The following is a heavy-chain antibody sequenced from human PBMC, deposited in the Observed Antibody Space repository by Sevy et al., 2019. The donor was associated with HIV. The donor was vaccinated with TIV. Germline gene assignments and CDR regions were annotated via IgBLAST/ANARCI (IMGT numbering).Heavy chain of an antibody. V-gene: IGHV1-2*02. D-gene: IGHD3-22*01. CDR3: ATFDSMRLVDFDY. Sequence: ASVKVSCKASGYTFTGYYMHWVRQAPGQGLEWMGWINPNSGGTNYAQKFQGRVTMTRDTSISTAYMELSRLRSDDTAVYYGATFDSMRLVDFDYWGQVTLVTVSS. J-gene: IGHJ4*02. CDR1: GYTFTGYY. CDR2: INPNSGGT.